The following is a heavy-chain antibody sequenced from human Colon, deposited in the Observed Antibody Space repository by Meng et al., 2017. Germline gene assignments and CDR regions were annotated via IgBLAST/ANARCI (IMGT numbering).Heavy chain of an antibody. V-gene: IGHV1-3*01. CDR3: ARGEEGDT. CDR1: GYTFTRYP. Sequence: QVPLVQSGAEVKKPGASVKVSCKTSGYTFTRYPIHWVRQAPGLRLEWMGLISASNGNTKYSQKFQGRVTITRDTSASTSYMEFSGLTSEDTAVYYCARGEEGDTWGQGTLVTVSS. D-gene: IGHD3-10*01. CDR2: ISASNGNT. J-gene: IGHJ4*02.